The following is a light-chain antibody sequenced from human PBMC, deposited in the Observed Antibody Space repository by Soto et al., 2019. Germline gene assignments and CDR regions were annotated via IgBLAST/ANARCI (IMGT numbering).Light chain of an antibody. CDR3: QQSESTSWT. V-gene: IGKV1-39*01. CDR2: AAS. CDR1: QTINSY. J-gene: IGKJ1*01. Sequence: DIQMTQSPSSLSASVGDRVTITCRASQTINSYLNWYQQKPGKAPKLLIYAASTLQSGVPSRFSGSGSGTDFTLNISSLRPEDFATYYCQQSESTSWTFGQGTKV.